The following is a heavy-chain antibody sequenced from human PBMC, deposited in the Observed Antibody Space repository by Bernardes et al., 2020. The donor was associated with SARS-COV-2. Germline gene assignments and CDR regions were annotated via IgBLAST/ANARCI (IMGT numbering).Heavy chain of an antibody. CDR1: GGSISTTTYY. D-gene: IGHD3-10*01. Sequence: AETLSLTCTVSGGSISTTTYYWGWLLQPPGKGLEWIGSIYYGGSTYYNPSLRSRVTMSVDTSKNQFSLKLTSVTATDTAVYYCARNPPGDSASGSGWGQGTLVTVSS. J-gene: IGHJ4*02. CDR3: ARNPPGDSASGSG. CDR2: IYYGGST. V-gene: IGHV4-39*01.